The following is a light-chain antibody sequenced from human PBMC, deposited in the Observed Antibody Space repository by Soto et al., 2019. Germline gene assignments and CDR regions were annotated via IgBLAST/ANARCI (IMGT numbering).Light chain of an antibody. J-gene: IGKJ1*01. V-gene: IGKV1-5*01. CDR1: QSISNW. Sequence: DIQITQSPSTLSASVGDRVTITCRASQSISNWLAWYQQKPGTAPKVLIYHASNLQSGVPSRFSGSGSGTEFTLIISGLQPDDSATYYCQQYTNTNNPWMFGQGTKVDIK. CDR2: HAS. CDR3: QQYTNTNNPWM.